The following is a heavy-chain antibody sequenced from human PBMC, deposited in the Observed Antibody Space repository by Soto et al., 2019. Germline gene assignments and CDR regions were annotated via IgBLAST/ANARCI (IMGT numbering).Heavy chain of an antibody. V-gene: IGHV3-72*01. D-gene: IGHD3-16*01. CDR2: TKNKANSYTT. Sequence: GSLRLSCAASGFTFSDRYMDWVRQAPGKGLEWVGRTKNKANSYTTEYAASVKGRFTISRDYSRDSVYLQMNSLKTDDTAVYYCTIEGAYPGPDFDYRGQGTLVTVSS. J-gene: IGHJ4*02. CDR1: GFTFSDRY. CDR3: TIEGAYPGPDFDY.